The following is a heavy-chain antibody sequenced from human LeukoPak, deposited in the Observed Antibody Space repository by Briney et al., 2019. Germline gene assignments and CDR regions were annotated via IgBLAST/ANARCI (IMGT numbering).Heavy chain of an antibody. D-gene: IGHD1-26*01. Sequence: GGSLRLSCAASGFTLSDSAIHWVRQASGKGLEWVGLIDGLTKSYATAYGASVGGRFTISRDDSKNTAYLQMDSLKTEDTALYYCTRDRGTYNWLDPWGQGTLVTVSS. CDR1: GFTLSDSA. CDR3: TRDRGTYNWLDP. J-gene: IGHJ5*02. CDR2: IDGLTKSYAT. V-gene: IGHV3-73*01.